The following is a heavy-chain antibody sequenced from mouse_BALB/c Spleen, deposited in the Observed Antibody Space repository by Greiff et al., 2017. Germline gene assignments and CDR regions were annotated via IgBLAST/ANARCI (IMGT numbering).Heavy chain of an antibody. D-gene: IGHD2-10*01. J-gene: IGHJ4*01. CDR1: GYTFTDYN. CDR3: ARSTYYGNSYAMDY. Sequence: VQLQQSGPELVKPGASVKISCKASGYTFTDYNMHWVKQSHGKSLEWIGYIYPYNGGTGYNQKFKSKATLTVDNSSSTAYMELRSLTSEDSAVYYCARSTYYGNSYAMDYWGQGTSVTVSS. CDR2: IYPYNGGT. V-gene: IGHV1S29*02.